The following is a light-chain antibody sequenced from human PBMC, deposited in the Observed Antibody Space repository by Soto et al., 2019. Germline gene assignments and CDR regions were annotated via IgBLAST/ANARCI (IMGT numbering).Light chain of an antibody. CDR1: QSVSNNY. CDR3: QQYGSSGT. CDR2: GAS. J-gene: IGKJ1*01. V-gene: IGKV3-20*01. Sequence: EIVLMQSPGTLSLSPGERATLSCRASQSVSNNYLAWYQQKPGQAPRLLIYGASNRATGIPDRFSGSGSGTDFTLTISRLEPEDFAVYYCQQYGSSGTFGQGTKVEIK.